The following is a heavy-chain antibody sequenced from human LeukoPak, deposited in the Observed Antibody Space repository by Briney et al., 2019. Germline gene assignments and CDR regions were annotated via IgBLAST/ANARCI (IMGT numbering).Heavy chain of an antibody. V-gene: IGHV3-53*01. CDR2: IYSGGSI. CDR3: ARGSGCTNGVCYVGIDY. J-gene: IGHJ4*02. CDR1: GFTVSSNY. D-gene: IGHD2-8*01. Sequence: PGGSLRLSCAASGFTVSSNYMSWVRQAPGKGLEWVSVIYSGGSIYYADSVKGRFSISRDNAKNSLYLQMNSLRAEDTAVYYCARGSGCTNGVCYVGIDYWGQGTLVTVSS.